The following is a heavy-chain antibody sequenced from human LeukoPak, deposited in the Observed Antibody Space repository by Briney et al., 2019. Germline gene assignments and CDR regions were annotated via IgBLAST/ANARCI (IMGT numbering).Heavy chain of an antibody. CDR1: GYTFMSHG. CDR2: ISGSSSNK. D-gene: IGHD3-16*01. CDR3: ARATGTWGHDGFDI. V-gene: IGHV1-18*01. J-gene: IGHJ3*02. Sequence: AAVKVSCKAYGYTFMSHGISRVRQAPGQGLEWMGWISGSSSNKNYAQRPQGRVTMTTDTSTTTDYMELRSLRSDDTAVYYCARATGTWGHDGFDIWGQGTMVTVS.